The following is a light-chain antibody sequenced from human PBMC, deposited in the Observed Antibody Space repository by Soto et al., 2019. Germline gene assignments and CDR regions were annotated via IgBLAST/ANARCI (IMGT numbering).Light chain of an antibody. CDR2: KAF. J-gene: IGKJ1*01. CDR3: QQYNSYWT. Sequence: DIQMTQSPSTLSASVGDRVTITCRASQSISSWFAWDQQKPGKAPKLLIYKAFSLESGVPSRFSGSGSGTEFTLTISSLHPDDFATYYCQQYNSYWTFGQGTKVELK. V-gene: IGKV1-5*03. CDR1: QSISSW.